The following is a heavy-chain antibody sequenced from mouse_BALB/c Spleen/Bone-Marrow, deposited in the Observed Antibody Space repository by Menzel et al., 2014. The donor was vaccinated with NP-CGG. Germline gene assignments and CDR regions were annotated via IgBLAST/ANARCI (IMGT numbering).Heavy chain of an antibody. D-gene: IGHD4-1*01. CDR3: TRGGNWDDFDY. CDR1: GFTFXSFG. Sequence: EVKLMESGGGLVQPGGSRKLSCAASGFTFXSFGMHWVRQAPEKGLEWVAYISSGSSNIYYEDTVKGRFTISRDNPKNTLFLQMTSLRSEDTAMYYCTRGGNWDDFDYWGQGTTLTVSS. V-gene: IGHV5-17*02. CDR2: ISSGSSNI. J-gene: IGHJ2*01.